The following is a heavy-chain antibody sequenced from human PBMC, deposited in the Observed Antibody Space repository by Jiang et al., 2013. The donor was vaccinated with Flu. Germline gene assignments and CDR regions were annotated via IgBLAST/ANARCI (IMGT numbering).Heavy chain of an antibody. J-gene: IGHJ4*02. D-gene: IGHD4-17*01. CDR2: IYQSGKT. CDR1: SDSISSGFY. CDR3: AREYGDYDY. V-gene: IGHV4-38-2*02. Sequence: TLSLTCVVSSDSISSGFYWGWIRQAPGKGLEWIGSIYQSGKTYYNPSLKGRISISVDTSKNQFSLRLRSVTAADTAVYYCAREYGDYDYWGQGTLVTVSS.